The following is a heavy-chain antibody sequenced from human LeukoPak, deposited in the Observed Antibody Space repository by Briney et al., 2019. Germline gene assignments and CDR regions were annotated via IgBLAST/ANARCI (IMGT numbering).Heavy chain of an antibody. Sequence: GGSLRLSCDASGFTFSTYAMSWVRQAPGEGLEWVSGLSGSGGSTWYADFVKGRFTISRDNSKNTVYLHMNSLRAEDTAVYYCAKFEGLCGSANTCYHFDCWGQGTLVTVSS. CDR2: LSGSGGST. J-gene: IGHJ4*02. CDR1: GFTFSTYA. V-gene: IGHV3-23*01. D-gene: IGHD2-2*01. CDR3: AKFEGLCGSANTCYHFDC.